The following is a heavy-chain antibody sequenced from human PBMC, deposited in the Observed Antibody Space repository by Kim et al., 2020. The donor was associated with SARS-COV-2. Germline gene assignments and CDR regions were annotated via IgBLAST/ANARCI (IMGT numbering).Heavy chain of an antibody. Sequence: SVKVSCKASGFTFTSSAVQWVRQARGQRLEWIGWIVVGSGNTNYAQKFQERVTITRDMSTSTAYMELSSLRSEDTAVYYCAASNDSSGYYYVGYYYYGMDVWGQGTTVTVS. CDR3: AASNDSSGYYYVGYYYYGMDV. J-gene: IGHJ6*02. CDR1: GFTFTSSA. CDR2: IVVGSGNT. V-gene: IGHV1-58*01. D-gene: IGHD3-22*01.